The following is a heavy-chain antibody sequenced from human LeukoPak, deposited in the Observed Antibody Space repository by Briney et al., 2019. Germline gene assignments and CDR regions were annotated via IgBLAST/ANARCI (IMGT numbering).Heavy chain of an antibody. Sequence: SQTLSLTCAISGDSVSTNTVAWNWIRQSPSRGLEWLGRTYYRSKWYNDYAVSVKSRITTSPDTSKNQFSLHLKSVTPEDTAVYFCAREQLTGSYFDYWGQGTLVTVSS. CDR2: TYYRSKWYN. V-gene: IGHV6-1*01. D-gene: IGHD7-27*01. CDR1: GDSVSTNTVA. J-gene: IGHJ4*02. CDR3: AREQLTGSYFDY.